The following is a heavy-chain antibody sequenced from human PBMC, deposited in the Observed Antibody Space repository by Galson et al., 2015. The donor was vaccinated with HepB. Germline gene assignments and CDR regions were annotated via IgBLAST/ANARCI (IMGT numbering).Heavy chain of an antibody. J-gene: IGHJ4*02. D-gene: IGHD3-22*01. CDR2: ISSSSSII. Sequence: SLRLSCAASGFTFSSYSMNWVRQAPGKGLEWVSYISSSSSIIYYADSVKGRFSISRDNAKNSLYLQMNSLRAEDTAVYYCARDNSGYYYVAGLFDCWGQGTLVTVSS. CDR3: ARDNSGYYYVAGLFDC. V-gene: IGHV3-48*04. CDR1: GFTFSSYS.